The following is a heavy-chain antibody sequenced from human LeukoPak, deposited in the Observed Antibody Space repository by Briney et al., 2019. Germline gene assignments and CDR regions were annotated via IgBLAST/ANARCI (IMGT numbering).Heavy chain of an antibody. Sequence: SETLSLTCTVSGGSICSYYWSWIRQPPGKGLEWIGYIYYSGSTNYNPSLKSRVTISVDTSKNQFSLKLSSVTAADTAVYYCARGYSSGWATDWGQGTLVTVSS. CDR1: GGSICSYY. J-gene: IGHJ4*02. CDR3: ARGYSSGWATD. CDR2: IYYSGST. V-gene: IGHV4-59*01. D-gene: IGHD6-19*01.